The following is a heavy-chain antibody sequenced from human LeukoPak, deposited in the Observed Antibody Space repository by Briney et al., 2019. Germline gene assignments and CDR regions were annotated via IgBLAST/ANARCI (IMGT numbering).Heavy chain of an antibody. J-gene: IGHJ4*02. CDR1: GLTFSSHW. D-gene: IGHD2-21*02. CDR3: TSGDWCDS. CDR2: INEGGTEK. V-gene: IGHV3-7*01. Sequence: GGSLRLSCVASGLTFSSHWMTWVRQAPGKGLEWVAGINEGGTEKYYVDSVKGRFTISRDNAKNLLHLQMNSLRVEDTSVYYCTSGDWCDSRGQGTLVTVSS.